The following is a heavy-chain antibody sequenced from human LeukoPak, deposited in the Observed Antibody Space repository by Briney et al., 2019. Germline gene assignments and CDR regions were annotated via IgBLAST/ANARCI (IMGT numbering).Heavy chain of an antibody. J-gene: IGHJ5*02. CDR2: VSGSGGTP. Sequence: GGSLRLSCAASGLTFSSYAMSWVRQAPGKGLEWVSTVSGSGGTPYYADSVRGRFTISRDNSKNTLYLQMNSLRAEDTAVYYCAKVGYCSSTNCYARRFDPWGQGTLVTVS. V-gene: IGHV3-23*01. D-gene: IGHD2-2*01. CDR3: AKVGYCSSTNCYARRFDP. CDR1: GLTFSSYA.